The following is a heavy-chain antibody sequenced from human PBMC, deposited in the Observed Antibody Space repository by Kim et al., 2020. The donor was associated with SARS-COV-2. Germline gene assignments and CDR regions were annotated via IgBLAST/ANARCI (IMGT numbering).Heavy chain of an antibody. J-gene: IGHJ6*02. CDR2: INSDGSST. D-gene: IGHD4-4*01. CDR3: ARVGADYSLLVYYYYYGMDV. V-gene: IGHV3-74*01. CDR1: GFTFSSYW. Sequence: GGSLRLSCAASGFTFSSYWMHWVRQAPGKGLVWVSRINSDGSSTSYADSVKGRFTISRDNAKNTLYLQMNSLRAEDTAVYYCARVGADYSLLVYYYYYGMDVWGQGTTVTVSS.